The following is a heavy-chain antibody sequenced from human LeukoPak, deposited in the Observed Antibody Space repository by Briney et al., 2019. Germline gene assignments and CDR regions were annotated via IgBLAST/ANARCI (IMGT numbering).Heavy chain of an antibody. Sequence: SETLPLTCTVSGGSISSSSYYWGWIRQPPGHGLEWIGSIYYSGSTYYNPSLKSRVTISVDTSKNRFSRKLSSVTAADTAVYYCARQWARRVATIGGVDYWGQGTLVTVSS. D-gene: IGHD5-24*01. V-gene: IGHV4-39*01. CDR3: ARQWARRVATIGGVDY. CDR2: IYYSGST. J-gene: IGHJ4*02. CDR1: GGSISSSSYY.